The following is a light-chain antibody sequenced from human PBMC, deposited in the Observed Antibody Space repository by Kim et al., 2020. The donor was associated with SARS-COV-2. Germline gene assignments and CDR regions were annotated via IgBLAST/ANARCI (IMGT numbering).Light chain of an antibody. J-gene: IGKJ2*01. V-gene: IGKV3-15*01. CDR1: QSVNSN. CDR2: GAS. CDR3: QQHNNWPYT. Sequence: EIVMTQSPVTLSVSPGERATLSCRASQSVNSNLAWYQQKSGRAPRLLIYGASTRATGITARFSGSGSGTEFTLTISSLQSEDFAVYYCQQHNNWPYTFGQGTKLEI.